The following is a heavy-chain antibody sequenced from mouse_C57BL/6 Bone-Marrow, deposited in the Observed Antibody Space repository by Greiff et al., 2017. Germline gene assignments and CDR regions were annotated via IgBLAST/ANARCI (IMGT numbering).Heavy chain of an antibody. D-gene: IGHD2-3*01. Sequence: VQLQQSGAELVKPGASVKLSCTASGFNIKDYYMHWVKQRTEQGLEWIGRIDPEDGEIKYAPKFKGKATITADTSSTTAYLQLSSLTSEDTAVYYCASCGYYNYYAMDYWGQGTSVTVSA. J-gene: IGHJ4*01. CDR2: IDPEDGEI. CDR1: GFNIKDYY. V-gene: IGHV14-2*01. CDR3: ASCGYYNYYAMDY.